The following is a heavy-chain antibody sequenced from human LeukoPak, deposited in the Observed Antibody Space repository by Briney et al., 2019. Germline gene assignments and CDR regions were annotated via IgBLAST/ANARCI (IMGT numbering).Heavy chain of an antibody. Sequence: GASLRLSCAASGLTFSSYSMNWVRQAPGKGLEWVSSISSSSSYIYYADSVKGRFTISRDNAKNSLYLQMNSLRAEDTAVYYCASGDYYDSSGRRAFDYWGQGTLVTVSS. J-gene: IGHJ4*02. D-gene: IGHD3-22*01. V-gene: IGHV3-21*01. CDR3: ASGDYYDSSGRRAFDY. CDR2: ISSSSSYI. CDR1: GLTFSSYS.